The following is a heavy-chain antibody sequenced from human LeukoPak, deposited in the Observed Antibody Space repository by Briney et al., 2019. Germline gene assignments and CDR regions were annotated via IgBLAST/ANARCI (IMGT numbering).Heavy chain of an antibody. CDR1: GYTFTSYG. D-gene: IGHD4-11*01. J-gene: IGHJ5*02. CDR3: ARDNESDSKIPNLFDP. CDR2: ISAYNGNT. V-gene: IGHV1-18*01. Sequence: GASLKVSCKASGYTFTSYGISWVRQAPGQGLEWMGWISAYNGNTNYAQKLQGRVTMTTDTSTSTAYMELRSLRSDDTAVYYCARDNESDSKIPNLFDPWGQGTLVTVSS.